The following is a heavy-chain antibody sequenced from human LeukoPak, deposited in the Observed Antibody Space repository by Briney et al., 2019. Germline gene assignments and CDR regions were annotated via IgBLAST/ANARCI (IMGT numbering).Heavy chain of an antibody. J-gene: IGHJ3*02. CDR1: GYTFTSYA. Sequence: GASVKVSCKASGYTFTSYAMHWVRQAPGQRLEWMGWINAGNGNTKYSQKFQGRVTITRGTSASTAYMELSSLRSEDTAVYYCARDNLLSSYNWNDGDAFDIWGQGTMVTVSS. CDR2: INAGNGNT. V-gene: IGHV1-3*01. D-gene: IGHD1-1*01. CDR3: ARDNLLSSYNWNDGDAFDI.